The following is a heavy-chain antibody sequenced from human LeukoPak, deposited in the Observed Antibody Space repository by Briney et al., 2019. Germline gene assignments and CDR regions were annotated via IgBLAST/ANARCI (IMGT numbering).Heavy chain of an antibody. Sequence: SVKVSCKASGGTFSSYAISWVRQAPGQGLEWMGGIIPIFGTANYAQKFQGRVTITADESTSTAYMELSSLRSEDTAVYYCASHSQGGTAKELPYNWFDPWGQGTLVTVSS. D-gene: IGHD2-21*02. V-gene: IGHV1-69*13. CDR1: GGTFSSYA. J-gene: IGHJ5*02. CDR2: IIPIFGTA. CDR3: ASHSQGGTAKELPYNWFDP.